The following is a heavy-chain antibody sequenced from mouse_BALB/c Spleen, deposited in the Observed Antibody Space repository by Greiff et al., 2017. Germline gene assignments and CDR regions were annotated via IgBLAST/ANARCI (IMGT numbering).Heavy chain of an antibody. Sequence: EVMLVESGGGLVKPGGSLKLSCAASGFTFSDYYMYWVRQTPEKRLEWVATISDGGSYTYYPDIVKGRFTISRDNAKNNLYLQMSSLKSEDTAMYYCARADWDVAMDYWGQGTSVTVSS. D-gene: IGHD4-1*01. CDR3: ARADWDVAMDY. J-gene: IGHJ4*01. CDR2: ISDGGSYT. V-gene: IGHV5-4*02. CDR1: GFTFSDYY.